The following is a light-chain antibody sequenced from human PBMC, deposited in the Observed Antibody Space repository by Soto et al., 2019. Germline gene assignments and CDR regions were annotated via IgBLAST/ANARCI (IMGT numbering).Light chain of an antibody. Sequence: EIVMTHSPATLSVSPLGRATLSFRASQSISGTLAWYQQKPGQAPRLLIHGASTRAPGFPARFSGSGSGTDFTLTISGLQSEDFATYYCQKYYRFPWKFGLGTKVDIK. V-gene: IGKV3-15*01. CDR3: QKYYRFPWK. J-gene: IGKJ1*01. CDR2: GAS. CDR1: QSISGT.